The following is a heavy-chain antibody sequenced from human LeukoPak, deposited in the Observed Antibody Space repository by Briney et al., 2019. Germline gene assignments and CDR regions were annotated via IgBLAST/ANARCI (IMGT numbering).Heavy chain of an antibody. D-gene: IGHD2-15*01. V-gene: IGHV1-46*01. CDR2: INPSGGST. CDR1: GYAFTIYY. J-gene: IGHJ6*02. CDR3: ARPAGVEVYYYGMDV. Sequence: ASVKVPCKPSGYAFTIYYMHWVRQAPGQGLEWMGIINPSGGSTSYAQKFQGRVTMTRDMSTSTVYMELSSLRSEDTAVYYCARPAGVEVYYYGMDVWGQGTTVTVSS.